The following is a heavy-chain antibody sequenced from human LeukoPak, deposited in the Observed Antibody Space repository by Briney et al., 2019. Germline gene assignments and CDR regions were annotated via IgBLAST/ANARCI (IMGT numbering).Heavy chain of an antibody. Sequence: PSQTLSLTCTVSGGSISSGSYHWSWIRQPAGKGLEWIGRIYTSGSTNYNPSLKSRVTISVDTSKNQFSLKLSSVTAADTAIYYCATYRNNRGDFDYWGQGTLVTVSS. D-gene: IGHD3-16*01. CDR3: ATYRNNRGDFDY. V-gene: IGHV4-61*02. J-gene: IGHJ4*02. CDR1: GGSISSGSYH. CDR2: IYTSGST.